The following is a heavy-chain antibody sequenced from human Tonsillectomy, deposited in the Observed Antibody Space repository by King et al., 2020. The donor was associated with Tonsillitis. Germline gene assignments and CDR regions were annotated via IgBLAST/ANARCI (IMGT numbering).Heavy chain of an antibody. Sequence: VQLVESGGGVVQPGRSLRLSCAASGFTFSSYPMHWVRQAPGKGLEWVAVISYDGSTKYYADSVKGQFTISRDNSKNTLFLQMNSLRGEDTAVYYCARDRLAFSSSEADGRDVWGQGTTVTVSS. CDR3: ARDRLAFSSSEADGRDV. D-gene: IGHD6-6*01. V-gene: IGHV3-30*04. J-gene: IGHJ6*02. CDR1: GFTFSSYP. CDR2: ISYDGSTK.